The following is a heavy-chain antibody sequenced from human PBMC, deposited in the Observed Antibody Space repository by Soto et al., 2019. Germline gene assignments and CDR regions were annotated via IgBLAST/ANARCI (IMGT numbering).Heavy chain of an antibody. CDR2: IWYDGSNK. CDR3: ARDTAAGPDDY. Sequence: GGSLRLSCAASGFTFIDYWMNWVRQAPGKGLEWVAVIWYDGSNKYYADSVKGRFTISRDNSKNTLYLQMNSLRAEDTAVYYCARDTAAGPDDYWGQGTLVTVSS. J-gene: IGHJ4*02. V-gene: IGHV3-33*08. D-gene: IGHD6-13*01. CDR1: GFTFIDYW.